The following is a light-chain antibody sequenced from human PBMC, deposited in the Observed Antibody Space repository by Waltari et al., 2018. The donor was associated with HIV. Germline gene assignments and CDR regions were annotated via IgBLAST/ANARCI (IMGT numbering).Light chain of an antibody. J-gene: IGLJ2*01. CDR1: KLGDKY. CDR3: QAWDSSTVV. V-gene: IGLV3-1*01. Sequence: SYELTQPPSVSVSPGQTASITCSGDKLGDKYACWYQQKPGQSPVLVIYQDSQRPAWIPELFSGSNSGNTATLTISGTQAMDEADYYCQAWDSSTVVFGGGTTLTVL. CDR2: QDS.